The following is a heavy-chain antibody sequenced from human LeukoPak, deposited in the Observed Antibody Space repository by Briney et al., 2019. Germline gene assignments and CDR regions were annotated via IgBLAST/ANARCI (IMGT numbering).Heavy chain of an antibody. Sequence: PSETLSLTCTVSGGSISSYYWSWIRQPPGKGLEWIGYIYYSGSTNYNPSLKSRVTISVDTSKNQFSLKLSSVTAADTAVYYCAREGGVAGTHGFDPWGQGTLVTVSS. D-gene: IGHD6-19*01. V-gene: IGHV4-59*01. CDR1: GGSISSYY. J-gene: IGHJ5*02. CDR3: AREGGVAGTHGFDP. CDR2: IYYSGST.